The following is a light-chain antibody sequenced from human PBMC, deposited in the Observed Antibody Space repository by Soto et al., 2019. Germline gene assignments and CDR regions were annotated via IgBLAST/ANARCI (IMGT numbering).Light chain of an antibody. CDR1: SGSIASNY. Sequence: QSVSESPGKTVTISCTRSSGSIASNYVQWYQQRPGSSPTTVIYDDNQRPSGVPDRFSGSIDRSSNSASLTISGLKTEDEADYYCQSYDNSNPSWVFGGGTKLTVL. CDR3: QSYDNSNPSWV. V-gene: IGLV6-57*01. J-gene: IGLJ3*02. CDR2: DDN.